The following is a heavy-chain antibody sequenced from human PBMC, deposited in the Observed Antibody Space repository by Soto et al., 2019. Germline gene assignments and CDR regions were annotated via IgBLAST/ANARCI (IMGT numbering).Heavy chain of an antibody. J-gene: IGHJ4*02. CDR1: GFTFDDYA. CDR3: AKGRIAVAGPVGY. D-gene: IGHD6-19*01. Sequence: EVQLVESGGGLVQPGRSLRLSCAASGFTFDDYAMHWVRQAPGKGLEWVSGISWNSGSIGYADSVKGRFTISRDNAKNSLYLQMNSLRAEDTALYYCAKGRIAVAGPVGYWGQGTLVTVSS. CDR2: ISWNSGSI. V-gene: IGHV3-9*01.